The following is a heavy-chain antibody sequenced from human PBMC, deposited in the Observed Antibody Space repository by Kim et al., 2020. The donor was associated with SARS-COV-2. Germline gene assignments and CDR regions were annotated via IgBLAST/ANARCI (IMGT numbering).Heavy chain of an antibody. V-gene: IGHV3-11*01. Sequence: GGSLRLSCAPSGFTFSDYYLSWIRQAPGKGLEWISYISSSGSTIYYADSVKGRFTISRDNAKNSLYLQMNSLRAEDTAVYYCARLLTAGGMDVWGQGTTVTVSS. CDR3: ARLLTAGGMDV. CDR1: GFTFSDYY. CDR2: ISSSGSTI. D-gene: IGHD3-9*01. J-gene: IGHJ6*02.